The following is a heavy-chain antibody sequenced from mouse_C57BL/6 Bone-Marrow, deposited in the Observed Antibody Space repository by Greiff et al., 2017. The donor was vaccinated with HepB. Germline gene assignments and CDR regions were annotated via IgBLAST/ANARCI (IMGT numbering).Heavy chain of an antibody. Sequence: EVHLVESGGDLVKPGGSLKLSCAASGFTFSSYGMSWVRQTPDKRLEWVPTISSGGSYTYYPDSVKGRFTISRDNAKNTLYLQMSSLKSEDTAMYYCARHRNWDGFAYWGQGTLVTVSA. D-gene: IGHD4-1*01. J-gene: IGHJ3*01. V-gene: IGHV5-6*01. CDR1: GFTFSSYG. CDR2: ISSGGSYT. CDR3: ARHRNWDGFAY.